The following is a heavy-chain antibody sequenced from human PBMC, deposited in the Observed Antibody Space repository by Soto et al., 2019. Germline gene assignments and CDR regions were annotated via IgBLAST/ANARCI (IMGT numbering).Heavy chain of an antibody. CDR1: GGSISSYY. CDR2: IYYSGST. CDR3: ARGGGSYWSYYYGMDV. V-gene: IGHV4-59*01. D-gene: IGHD1-26*01. J-gene: IGHJ6*02. Sequence: SETLSLTCTVSGGSISSYYWSWIRDPPGKGLEWIGYIYYSGSTNYNPSLKSRVTISVDTSKNQFSLKLSSVTAADTAVYYCARGGGSYWSYYYGMDVWGQGTTVTVSS.